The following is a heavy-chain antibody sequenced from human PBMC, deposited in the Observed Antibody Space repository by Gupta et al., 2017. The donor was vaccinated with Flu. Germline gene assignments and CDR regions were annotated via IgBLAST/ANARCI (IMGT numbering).Heavy chain of an antibody. CDR2: ISSSSDYI. Sequence: EVQLVESGGGLVKPGGSLRLSCAASGFTFSFYNMNWVRQAPGKGLEWVSSISSSSDYIQYADSVKGRFTNSRDNARKSVHLQMNSLRAEDTAVYYCARRFCSDATCYFAFDLWGQGTMVTVSS. CDR1: GFTFSFYN. V-gene: IGHV3-21*01. J-gene: IGHJ3*01. D-gene: IGHD2-2*01. CDR3: ARRFCSDATCYFAFDL.